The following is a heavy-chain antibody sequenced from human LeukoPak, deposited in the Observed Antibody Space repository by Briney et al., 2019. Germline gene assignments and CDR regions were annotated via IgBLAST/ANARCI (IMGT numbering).Heavy chain of an antibody. CDR1: SGSISNSNYY. Sequence: PSETLSLTCTVSSGSISNSNYYWGWIRQPPGKGLEWIASIHYSGTTYYNPSLKSRVTISVDTSKNHFSLNLNSVTAADTAVYYCARGPTYQPIDYWGQGTLVTVSS. J-gene: IGHJ4*02. V-gene: IGHV4-39*02. CDR3: ARGPTYQPIDY. D-gene: IGHD2-2*01. CDR2: IHYSGTT.